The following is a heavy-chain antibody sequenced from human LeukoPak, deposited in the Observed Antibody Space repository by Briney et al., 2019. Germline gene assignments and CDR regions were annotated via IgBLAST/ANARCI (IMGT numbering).Heavy chain of an antibody. J-gene: IGHJ4*02. D-gene: IGHD2-2*01. CDR1: GFTFSSYW. Sequence: PGGSLRLSCAASGFTFSSYWMHWVRQAPGKGLVWVSRINSDGSSTSYADSVKGRFTISRDDAKNTLYLQMNSLRAEDTAVYYCASIGSGYCSSTSCCDYWGQGTLVTVSS. V-gene: IGHV3-74*01. CDR2: INSDGSST. CDR3: ASIGSGYCSSTSCCDY.